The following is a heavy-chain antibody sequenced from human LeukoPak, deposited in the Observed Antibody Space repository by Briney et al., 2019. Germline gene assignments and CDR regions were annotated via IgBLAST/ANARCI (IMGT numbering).Heavy chain of an antibody. CDR3: ARLRGGVGLWGD. D-gene: IGHD4/OR15-4a*01. CDR1: SGSFSSSSYF. V-gene: IGHV4-39*01. CDR2: INYSGTT. Sequence: SETLSLTCTVSSGSFSSSSYFCGWIRHSPGMGLEWIATINYSGTTYYNPSLKSRVTTSVATPRNQFSLKLPSVTPADTAVYYCARLRGGVGLWGDWGQGALVTVSS. J-gene: IGHJ4*01.